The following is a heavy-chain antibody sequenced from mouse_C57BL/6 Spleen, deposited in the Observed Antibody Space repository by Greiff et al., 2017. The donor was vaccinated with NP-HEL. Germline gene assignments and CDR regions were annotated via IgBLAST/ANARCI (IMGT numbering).Heavy chain of an antibody. Sequence: EVKLQESGPGLVKPSPSLSLTCSVTGYSITSGYYWNWIRQFPGNKLEWMGYISYDGSNNYNPSLKNRISITRDTSKNQFFLKLNSVTTEDTATYYCARLWPLGYYFDYWGQGTTLTVSS. CDR3: ARLWPLGYYFDY. CDR2: ISYDGSN. D-gene: IGHD1-1*02. V-gene: IGHV3-6*01. CDR1: GYSITSGYY. J-gene: IGHJ2*01.